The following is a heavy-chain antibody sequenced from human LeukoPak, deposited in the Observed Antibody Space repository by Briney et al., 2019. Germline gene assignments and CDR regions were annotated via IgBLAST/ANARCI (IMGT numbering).Heavy chain of an antibody. D-gene: IGHD3-10*01. CDR3: AKDVITMVRGVILN. CDR1: GFTFSSYA. V-gene: IGHV3-23*01. CDR2: ISGSGSST. Sequence: TGGSLRLSCAASGFTFSSYAMSWVRQAPGKGLEWVSAISGSGSSTYYADSVKGRFTISRDNSKNTLYLQMNSLRAEDTAVYYCAKDVITMVRGVILNWGQGTLVTVSS. J-gene: IGHJ4*02.